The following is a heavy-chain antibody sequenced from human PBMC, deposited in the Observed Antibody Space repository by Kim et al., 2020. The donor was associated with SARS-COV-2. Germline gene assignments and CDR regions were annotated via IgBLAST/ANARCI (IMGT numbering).Heavy chain of an antibody. CDR3: LKGGWGWIWDY. CDR1: GFTFFGHA. Sequence: GGSLRLSCTTSGFTFFGHAMSWVRQAPGKGLEWVSSIDGSDGTTYYVDSVKGRFTISRDDSRNTLYLQMSALRADDTATYYCLKGGWGWIWDYWGQGTRAPVS. CDR2: IDGSDGTT. D-gene: IGHD2-21*01. V-gene: IGHV3-23*01. J-gene: IGHJ4*02.